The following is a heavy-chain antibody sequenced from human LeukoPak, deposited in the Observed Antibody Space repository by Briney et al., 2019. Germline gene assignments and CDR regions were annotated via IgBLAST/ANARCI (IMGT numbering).Heavy chain of an antibody. CDR1: GFTFSSYA. CDR2: ISYDGSNK. V-gene: IGHV3-30-3*01. J-gene: IGHJ4*02. D-gene: IGHD3-22*01. CDR3: ARGSGTYDSSGSFDY. Sequence: QSGGSLRLSCAASGFTFSSYAMHWVRQAPGKGLEWVAVISYDGSNKYYADSAKGRFTISRDNSKDTLYLQMNSLRAEDTAVYYCARGSGTYDSSGSFDYWGQGTLVTVSS.